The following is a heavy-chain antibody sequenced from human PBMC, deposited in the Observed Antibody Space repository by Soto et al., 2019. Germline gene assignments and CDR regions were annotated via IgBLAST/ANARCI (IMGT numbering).Heavy chain of an antibody. CDR1: GGSISSGTYY. J-gene: IGHJ4*02. D-gene: IGHD4-17*01. Sequence: QVQLQESGPGLVKPSQTLSVTCTVSGGSISSGTYYWSWIRQPPGKGLEWIGYIYHSGSSQYNPSLKSRVTISIDTSKNQFSLELRSVTAADTAVYYCARDLLDTTVDYYFDYWGPGRLVTVSS. CDR3: ARDLLDTTVDYYFDY. V-gene: IGHV4-30-4*01. CDR2: IYHSGSS.